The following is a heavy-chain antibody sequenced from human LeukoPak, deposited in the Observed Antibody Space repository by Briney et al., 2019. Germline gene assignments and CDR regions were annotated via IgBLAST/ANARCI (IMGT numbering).Heavy chain of an antibody. CDR2: IYYSGST. D-gene: IGHD3-10*01. CDR1: GASISSYY. V-gene: IGHV4-59*01. Sequence: SETLSLTCTVSGASISSYYWSWIRQPPGKGLEWIGYIYYSGSTNYNPSLKSRVTISVDTSKNQFSLKLSSVTAADTAVYYCARDGSGTHYNDRLYSENWFDPWGQGTLVTVSS. J-gene: IGHJ5*02. CDR3: ARDGSGTHYNDRLYSENWFDP.